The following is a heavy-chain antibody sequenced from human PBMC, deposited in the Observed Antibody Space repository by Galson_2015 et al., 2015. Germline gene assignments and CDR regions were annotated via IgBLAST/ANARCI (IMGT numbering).Heavy chain of an antibody. Sequence: ETLSLTCAVSGYSIINGHWWSWVPQSPGKGLEWIGEIERKEGTTYNPSLRGRATISVDTSKNHLSLSLTSVTAADTALYYCARNGDYALDSWGQGTLVTVSS. J-gene: IGHJ4*02. CDR2: IERKEGT. CDR3: ARNGDYALDS. V-gene: IGHV4-4*02. CDR1: GYSIINGHW. D-gene: IGHD4-17*01.